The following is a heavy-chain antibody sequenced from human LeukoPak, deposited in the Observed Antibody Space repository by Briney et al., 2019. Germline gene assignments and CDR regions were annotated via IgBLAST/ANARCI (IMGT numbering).Heavy chain of an antibody. J-gene: IGHJ4*02. Sequence: GGSLRLSCPASGFTFSSYAMTWVRQAPGKGLEWVSTFSGTSSTSYADAVKGRVTISRDNSKNTLYLQLNSLRAEDTAVYYCAKLKQWQPQRYFFEYWGQGALVTVAS. CDR1: GFTFSSYA. V-gene: IGHV3-23*01. CDR2: FSGTSST. CDR3: AKLKQWQPQRYFFEY. D-gene: IGHD6-19*01.